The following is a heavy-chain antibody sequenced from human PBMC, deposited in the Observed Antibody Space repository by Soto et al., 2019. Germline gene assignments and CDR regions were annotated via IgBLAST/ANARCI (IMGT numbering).Heavy chain of an antibody. J-gene: IGHJ4*02. D-gene: IGHD3-3*01. V-gene: IGHV1-18*04. Sequence: ASVKVSCKASGYTFTSYGISWVRQAPGEGLEWMGWISAYNGNTNYAQKLQGRVTMTTDTSTSTAYMELRSLRSEDTAVYYCASRLVDHYDFLSGYDFDYWGQGPLVTVSS. CDR1: GYTFTSYG. CDR2: ISAYNGNT. CDR3: ASRLVDHYDFLSGYDFDY.